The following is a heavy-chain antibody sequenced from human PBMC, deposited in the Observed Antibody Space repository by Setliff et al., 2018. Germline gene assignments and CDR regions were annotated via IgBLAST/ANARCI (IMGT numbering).Heavy chain of an antibody. CDR2: IIPIFGTA. J-gene: IGHJ3*02. CDR3: ARDGMRYGLGAGPFDI. Sequence: GASVKVSCKASGGTFSTYAISWVRQAPGQGLEWMGGIIPIFGTANYAQKFQGRVTITADESTSTAYMELRSLRSDDTAVYYCARDGMRYGLGAGPFDIWGQGTMVT. CDR1: GGTFSTYA. V-gene: IGHV1-69*13. D-gene: IGHD3-10*01.